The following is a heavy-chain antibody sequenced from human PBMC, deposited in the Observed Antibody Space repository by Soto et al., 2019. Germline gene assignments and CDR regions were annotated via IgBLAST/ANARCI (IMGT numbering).Heavy chain of an antibody. CDR2: ISHDGNSH. V-gene: IGHV3-30*18. Sequence: GGSLRLSCEVSGFSFSNYGIHWVRQAPGKGLEWVAVISHDGNSHHLADSVRGRFTISRDNSKNTVFLHMTSLRREDSAVYHCVKAQERSAQYFAVVITAFDFWAQGTMVTVSS. J-gene: IGHJ3*01. D-gene: IGHD3-22*01. CDR3: VKAQERSAQYFAVVITAFDF. CDR1: GFSFSNYG.